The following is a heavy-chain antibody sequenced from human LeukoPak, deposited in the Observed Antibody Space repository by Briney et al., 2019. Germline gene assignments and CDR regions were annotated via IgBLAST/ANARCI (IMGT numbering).Heavy chain of an antibody. D-gene: IGHD2-21*01. CDR3: AGLSHIADY. CDR1: GGSISSYY. V-gene: IGHV4-59*01. J-gene: IGHJ4*02. CDR2: IYYSGST. Sequence: SETLSLTCTVSGGSISSYYWSWIRQPPGKGLEWIGYIYYSGSTNYNPSLKSRVTISVDTSKNQFSLKLSSVTAADTAVYYCAGLSHIADYWGQGTLVTVSS.